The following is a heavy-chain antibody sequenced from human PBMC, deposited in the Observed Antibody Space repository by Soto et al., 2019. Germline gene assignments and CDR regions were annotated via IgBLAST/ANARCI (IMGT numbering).Heavy chain of an antibody. CDR1: GFTFSSYE. V-gene: IGHV3-48*03. CDR3: AREDSSDVFDY. J-gene: IGHJ4*02. Sequence: GRSLRLSCAASGFTFSSYEMNWVRQAPGKGLEWLSYISSSGSTIYYADSPKGRFTISRDNAKNSLYLQMNSLRAEDTAVYYCAREDSSDVFDYWGQGTLVTVSS. D-gene: IGHD1-26*01. CDR2: ISSSGSTI.